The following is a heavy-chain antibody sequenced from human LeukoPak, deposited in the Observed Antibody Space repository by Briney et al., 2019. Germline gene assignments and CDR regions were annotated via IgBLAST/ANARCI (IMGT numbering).Heavy chain of an antibody. CDR2: ISSGSTTI. CDR3: AAPGVPAATYYFDY. J-gene: IGHJ4*02. Sequence: PGGSLRLSCAASGFSFITYSMNWVRQAPGKGLEWVSYISSGSTTIYNADSVKGRFTISRDNSKNTVYLQMNSLRAEDTAVYYCAAPGVPAATYYFDYWGQGTLVTVSS. V-gene: IGHV3-48*01. CDR1: GFSFITYS. D-gene: IGHD2-2*01.